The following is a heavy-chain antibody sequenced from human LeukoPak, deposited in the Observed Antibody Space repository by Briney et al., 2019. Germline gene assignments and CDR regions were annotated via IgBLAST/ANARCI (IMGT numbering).Heavy chain of an antibody. V-gene: IGHV3-30*04. J-gene: IGHJ4*02. CDR1: GFTFSGYA. CDR3: ARERSGYDHQY. CDR2: ISYDGRGK. D-gene: IGHD5-12*01. Sequence: GGSLRLSCAASGFTFSGYAMHWVRQAPGKGLEWATLISYDGRGKYYADSVKGRFTISRDNSENMLYLQMNSLRPEDTAVYYCARERSGYDHQYWGQGTLVTVSS.